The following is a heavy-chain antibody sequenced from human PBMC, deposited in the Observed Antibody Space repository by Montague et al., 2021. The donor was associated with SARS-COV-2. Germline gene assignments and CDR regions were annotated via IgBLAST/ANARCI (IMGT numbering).Heavy chain of an antibody. J-gene: IGHJ4*02. D-gene: IGHD6-13*01. Sequence: SLRLSCAASGFTFSSYWMSWVRQAPGKGLEWVPNIKQDGSEKYYVDSAKGRFTISRDNAKNSLYLQMNSLRAEDTAVYYCARLGGSSWQFDYWGQGTLVTVSS. CDR1: GFTFSSYW. CDR3: ARLGGSSWQFDY. CDR2: IKQDGSEK. V-gene: IGHV3-7*01.